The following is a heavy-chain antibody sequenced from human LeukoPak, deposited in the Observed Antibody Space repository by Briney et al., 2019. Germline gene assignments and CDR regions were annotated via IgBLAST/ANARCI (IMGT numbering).Heavy chain of an antibody. Sequence: GGSLRLSCAASGFTFSSYAMSWVRQAPGKGLEWVSGVLGSGGSTLYADSVKGRFTISRDNSKNTLFLQMNSLRAEDTAVYYCAKLPMYYDSSGLGYWGQGTLVTVS. CDR2: VLGSGGST. J-gene: IGHJ4*02. CDR3: AKLPMYYDSSGLGY. CDR1: GFTFSSYA. D-gene: IGHD3-22*01. V-gene: IGHV3-23*01.